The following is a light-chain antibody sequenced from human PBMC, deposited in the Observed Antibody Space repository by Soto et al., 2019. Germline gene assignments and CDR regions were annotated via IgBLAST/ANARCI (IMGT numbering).Light chain of an antibody. J-gene: IGKJ1*01. CDR3: QQYGSSKT. V-gene: IGKV3-20*01. CDR1: QSVGSNY. CDR2: GAS. Sequence: NVLTQSPGTLSLSPGERATLSCRASQSVGSNYLAWYQQKPGQAPRRLIHGASTRAAGIPDRFSGSGSGTDFTLTISRLEPEDFAVYYCQQYGSSKTFGQGTKVEIK.